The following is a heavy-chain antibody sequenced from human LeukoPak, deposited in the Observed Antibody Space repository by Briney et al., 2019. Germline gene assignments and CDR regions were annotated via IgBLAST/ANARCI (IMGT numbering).Heavy chain of an antibody. CDR1: GGSISSGGYY. D-gene: IGHD3-22*01. CDR3: ARSSYYDSSGYYA. V-gene: IGHV4-30-2*01. J-gene: IGHJ4*02. Sequence: SSETLSLTCTVSGGSISSGGYYWSWIRQPPGKGLEWIGYIYHSGSTYYNPSLKSRVTISVDRSKNQFSLKLSSVTAADTAVYYCARSSYYDSSGYYAWGQGTLVTVSS. CDR2: IYHSGST.